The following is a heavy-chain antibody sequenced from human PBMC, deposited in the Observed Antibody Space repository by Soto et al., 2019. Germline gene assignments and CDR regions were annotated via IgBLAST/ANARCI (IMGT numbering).Heavy chain of an antibody. CDR3: AKDQGPSYDYVWGSYRHTFDY. Sequence: GGAPRHSWGGSGVTLRRYGHHWGRQAPGKGLGGGAVISYDGSNKYYADSVKGRFTISRDNSKNTLYLQMNSLRAEDTAVYYCAKDQGPSYDYVWGSYRHTFDYWGQGTLVTVSS. J-gene: IGHJ4*02. V-gene: IGHV3-30*18. CDR1: GVTLRRYG. CDR2: ISYDGSNK. D-gene: IGHD3-16*02.